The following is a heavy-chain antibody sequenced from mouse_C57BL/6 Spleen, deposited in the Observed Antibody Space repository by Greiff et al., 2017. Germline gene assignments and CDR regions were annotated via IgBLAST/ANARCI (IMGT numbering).Heavy chain of an antibody. D-gene: IGHD2-1*01. J-gene: IGHJ2*01. CDR2: ISSGSSTI. CDR3: ARIYRNYFDY. CDR1: GFTFSDYG. V-gene: IGHV5-17*01. Sequence: EVHLVESGGGLVKPGGSLKLSCAASGFTFSDYGMHWVRQAPEKGLEWVAYISSGSSTIYYADTVKGRFTISRDNAKNTLFLQMTSLRSEDTAMYYCARIYRNYFDYWGQGTTLTVSS.